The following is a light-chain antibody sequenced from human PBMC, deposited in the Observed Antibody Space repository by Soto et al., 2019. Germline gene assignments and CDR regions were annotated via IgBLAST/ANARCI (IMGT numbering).Light chain of an antibody. Sequence: EIVMTQSPATLPVSPGERATLSCRASQSASNNLAWYQQKPGQAPRLLIYGASTRATGIPARFSGSGSGTEFTLTISSLQSEDFAVYYCQVRDVWPSFGQGTKVEI. CDR2: GAS. J-gene: IGKJ1*01. CDR3: QVRDVWPS. V-gene: IGKV3-15*01. CDR1: QSASNN.